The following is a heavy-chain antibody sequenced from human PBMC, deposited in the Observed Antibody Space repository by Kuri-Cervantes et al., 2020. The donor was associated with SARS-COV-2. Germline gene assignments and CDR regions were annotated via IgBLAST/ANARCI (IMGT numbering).Heavy chain of an antibody. CDR1: GFTFSDYW. CDR3: ARATNYYDSSGYSFSTGGCFDY. V-gene: IGHV3-7*04. Sequence: GGSLRLSCAASGFTFSDYWMSWVRQAPGKGLEWVANIKQDGSEKYYVDSVKGRFTISRDNAKNSLYLQMNSLRAEDTAVYYCARATNYYDSSGYSFSTGGCFDYWGQGTLVTVSS. CDR2: IKQDGSEK. J-gene: IGHJ4*02. D-gene: IGHD3-22*01.